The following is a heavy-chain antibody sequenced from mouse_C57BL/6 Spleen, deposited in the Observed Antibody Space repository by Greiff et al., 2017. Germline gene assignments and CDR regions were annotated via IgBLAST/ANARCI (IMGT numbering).Heavy chain of an antibody. Sequence: EVQGVESGGGLVQPGGSMKLSCAASGFTFSDAWMDWVRQSPEKGLEWVAEIRNKANNHATYYAESVKGRFTISRDDSKSSVYLQMNSLRAEDTGIYYCTRGIYYDFDYWGQGTTLTVSS. D-gene: IGHD2-4*01. CDR2: IRNKANNHAT. CDR1: GFTFSDAW. CDR3: TRGIYYDFDY. V-gene: IGHV6-6*01. J-gene: IGHJ2*01.